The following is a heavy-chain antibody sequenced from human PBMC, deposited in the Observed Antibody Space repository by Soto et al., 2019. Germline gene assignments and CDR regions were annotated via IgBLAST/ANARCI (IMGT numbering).Heavy chain of an antibody. CDR3: ARAAYSSSWYADWFDP. D-gene: IGHD6-13*01. CDR1: GFTFSSYW. J-gene: IGHJ5*02. Sequence: EVQLVESGGGLVQPGGSLRLSCAASGFTFSSYWMHWVRQAPGKGLVWVSRINSDGSSTSYADSVKGRFTISRDNAKNTLDLQMTSLRAEDTAVYYCARAAYSSSWYADWFDPWGQGTLVTVSS. V-gene: IGHV3-74*01. CDR2: INSDGSST.